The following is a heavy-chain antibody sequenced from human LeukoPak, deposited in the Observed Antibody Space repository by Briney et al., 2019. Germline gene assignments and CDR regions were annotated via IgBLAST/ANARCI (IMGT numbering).Heavy chain of an antibody. CDR1: GFTFSSYS. CDR3: AKDQQNYYDSSGYSKH. V-gene: IGHV3-21*04. J-gene: IGHJ4*02. CDR2: ISSSSSYI. D-gene: IGHD3-22*01. Sequence: PGGSLRLSCAASGFTFSSYSMTWVRQAPGKGLEWVSSISSSSSYIYYADSVKGRFTISRDNAKNSLYLQMNSLRAEDTAVYYCAKDQQNYYDSSGYSKHWGQGTLVTVSS.